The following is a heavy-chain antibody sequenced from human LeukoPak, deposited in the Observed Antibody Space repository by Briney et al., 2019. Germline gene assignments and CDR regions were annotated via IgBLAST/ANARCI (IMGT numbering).Heavy chain of an antibody. V-gene: IGHV1-24*01. CDR3: ATAHRSMPAAPTADAFDI. Sequence: ASVKVFCKVSGYTLTELSMHWVRQAPGKGREGMGGFDPEDGETIYAQKFQGRVTMTEDTSTDTAYMELSSLRSEDTAVYYCATAHRSMPAAPTADAFDIWGQGTMVTVSS. J-gene: IGHJ3*02. CDR2: FDPEDGET. CDR1: GYTLTELS. D-gene: IGHD2-2*01.